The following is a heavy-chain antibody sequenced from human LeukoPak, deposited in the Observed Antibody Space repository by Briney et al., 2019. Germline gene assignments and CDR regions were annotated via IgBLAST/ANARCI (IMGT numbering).Heavy chain of an antibody. D-gene: IGHD2-8*01. V-gene: IGHV1-69*05. CDR3: ADGGYCTNGVCYAYDY. CDR1: GYTFTSYC. CDR2: IIPIFGTA. J-gene: IGHJ4*02. Sequence: GASVKVSCKASGYTFTSYCIHWVRQAPGQGLEWMGRIIPIFGTANYAQKFQGRVTITTDESTSTAYMELSSLRSEDTAVYYCADGGYCTNGVCYAYDYWGQGTLVTVSS.